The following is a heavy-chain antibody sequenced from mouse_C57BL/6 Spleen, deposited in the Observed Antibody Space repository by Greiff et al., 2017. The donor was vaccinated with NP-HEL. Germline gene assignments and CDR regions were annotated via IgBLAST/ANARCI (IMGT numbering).Heavy chain of an antibody. V-gene: IGHV1-69*01. CDR2: IDPSDSYT. CDR3: ARWIYGSSYYWYFDV. D-gene: IGHD1-1*01. J-gene: IGHJ1*03. CDR1: GYTFTSYW. Sequence: QVQLKQPGAELVMPGASVKLSCKASGYTFTSYWMHWVKQRPGQGLEWIGEIDPSDSYTNYNQKFKGKSTLTVDKSSSTAYMQLSSLTSEDSAVYYCARWIYGSSYYWYFDVWGTGTTVTVSS.